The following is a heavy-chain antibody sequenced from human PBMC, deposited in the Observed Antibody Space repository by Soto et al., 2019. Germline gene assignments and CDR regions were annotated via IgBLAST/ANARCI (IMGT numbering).Heavy chain of an antibody. CDR1: GYSFTSYW. CDR2: IKPDGSDK. J-gene: IGHJ4*02. Sequence: GESLKISCKGSGYSFTSYWMGWVRQTPDKGLEWVANIKPDGSDKYYVDSVKGRFTISRDNAKNSVFLQMNSLRAEDTAVYYCARGNYFDYWGQGTLVTVSS. V-gene: IGHV3-7*02. CDR3: ARGNYFDY.